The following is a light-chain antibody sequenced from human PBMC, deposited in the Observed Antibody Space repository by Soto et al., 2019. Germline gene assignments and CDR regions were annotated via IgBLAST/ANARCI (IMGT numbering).Light chain of an antibody. Sequence: EIVWTQSPGTLSLSPGERATLSCRASQSVSSNYLAWYQQKPGQAPRLLIYGASSRATGIPDRFSGSGSGTDFTLTIRRLEPEDFAVYYCQQYGSSGTFGQGTKVDIK. CDR1: QSVSSNY. J-gene: IGKJ1*01. CDR3: QQYGSSGT. V-gene: IGKV3-20*01. CDR2: GAS.